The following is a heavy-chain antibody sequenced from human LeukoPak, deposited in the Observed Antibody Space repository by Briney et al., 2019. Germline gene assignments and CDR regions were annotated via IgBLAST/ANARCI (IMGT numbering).Heavy chain of an antibody. CDR2: IYYSGST. CDR3: ARGLGIAAAGKVYYMDV. D-gene: IGHD6-13*01. Sequence: SETLSLTCTVSGGSISSGGYYWSWIRQHPGKGLEWIGYIYYSGSTYYNPSLKSRVTISVDTSKNQLSLKLSSVTAADTAVYYCARGLGIAAAGKVYYMDVWGKGTTVTVSS. J-gene: IGHJ6*03. V-gene: IGHV4-31*03. CDR1: GGSISSGGYY.